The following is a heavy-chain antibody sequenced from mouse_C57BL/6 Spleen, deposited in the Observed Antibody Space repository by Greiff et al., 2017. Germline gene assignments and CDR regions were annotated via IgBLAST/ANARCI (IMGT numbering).Heavy chain of an antibody. CDR2: IDPSDSYT. D-gene: IGHD1-1*01. Sequence: QVQLQQPGAELVMPGASVKLSCKASGYTFTGYWMHWVKQRPGQGLEWIGEIDPSDSYTNYNQKFKGKSTLTVDKSSSTAYMQLSSLTSEDSAVYYCARSPFTTVVATRYFDVWGTGTTGTVSS. V-gene: IGHV1-69*01. J-gene: IGHJ1*03. CDR1: GYTFTGYW. CDR3: ARSPFTTVVATRYFDV.